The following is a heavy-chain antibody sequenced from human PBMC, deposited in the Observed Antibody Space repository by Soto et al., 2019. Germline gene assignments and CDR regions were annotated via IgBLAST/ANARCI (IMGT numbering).Heavy chain of an antibody. D-gene: IGHD1-26*01. Sequence: GGSLRLSCAASGFTFSTFAMHWVRQTPGEGLEWVSFISFGGDTKFYADSVKGRFTISRDNSKNTLYLQMNSLNIEDSAVYYCSGAESPDTAYFSLYWGQGTPVTVSS. CDR3: SGAESPDTAYFSLY. V-gene: IGHV3-30-3*01. CDR2: ISFGGDTK. J-gene: IGHJ4*02. CDR1: GFTFSTFA.